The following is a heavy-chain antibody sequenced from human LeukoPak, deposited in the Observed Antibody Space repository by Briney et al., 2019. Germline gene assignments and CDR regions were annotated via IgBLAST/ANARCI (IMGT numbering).Heavy chain of an antibody. J-gene: IGHJ4*02. CDR1: GDTFSSYT. D-gene: IGHD3-22*01. V-gene: IGHV1-69*04. CDR3: ARDQDDSMDY. Sequence: SVKVSCKASGDTFSSYTIRWVRQAPGQGLEWMGRIIPILGIANYAQKFQGRVTITADKSTSTAYMELSSLRSEDTAVYYCARDQDDSMDYWGQGTLVTVSS. CDR2: IIPILGIA.